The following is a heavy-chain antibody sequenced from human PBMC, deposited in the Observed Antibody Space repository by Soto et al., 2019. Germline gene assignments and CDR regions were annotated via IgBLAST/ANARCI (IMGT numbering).Heavy chain of an antibody. D-gene: IGHD2-21*01. V-gene: IGHV1-8*01. J-gene: IGHJ4*02. Sequence: ASVKVSCKASGYTFTSYDINWVRQATGQGLEWMGWMNPNSGNTGYAQKFQGRVTMTRNTSISTAYMELNSLRSEDTAVYFCGGGVGINRIVFDYWGQGTLVTVSS. CDR3: GGGVGINRIVFDY. CDR2: MNPNSGNT. CDR1: GYTFTSYD.